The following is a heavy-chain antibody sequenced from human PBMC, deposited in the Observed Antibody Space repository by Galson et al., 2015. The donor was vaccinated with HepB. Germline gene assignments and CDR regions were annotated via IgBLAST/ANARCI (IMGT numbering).Heavy chain of an antibody. CDR3: AAVRYYYDSSGYYGEFDY. CDR2: IVVGSGNT. Sequence: SVKVSCKASGFTFTSSAVQWVRQARGQRLEWIGWIVVGSGNTNYAQKFQERVTITRDMSTSTAYMELSSLRSEDTAVYYCAAVRYYYDSSGYYGEFDYWSQGTLVTVSS. CDR1: GFTFTSSA. V-gene: IGHV1-58*01. D-gene: IGHD3-22*01. J-gene: IGHJ4*02.